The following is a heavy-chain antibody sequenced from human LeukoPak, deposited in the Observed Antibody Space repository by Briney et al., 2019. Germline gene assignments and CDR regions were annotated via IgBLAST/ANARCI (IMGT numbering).Heavy chain of an antibody. CDR2: IYYSGST. V-gene: IGHV4-59*08. Sequence: SETLFLTCTVSGGSISSYYWSWIRQPPGKGLEWIGYIYYSGSTNYNPSLKSRVTISVDTSKNQFSLNLSSVTAADTAVYYCARHGSYHLNFDYWGQGTLVTVSS. D-gene: IGHD1-26*01. J-gene: IGHJ4*02. CDR3: ARHGSYHLNFDY. CDR1: GGSISSYY.